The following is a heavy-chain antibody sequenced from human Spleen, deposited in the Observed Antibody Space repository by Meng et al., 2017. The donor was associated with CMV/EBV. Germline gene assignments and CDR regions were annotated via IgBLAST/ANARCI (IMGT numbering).Heavy chain of an antibody. J-gene: IGHJ4*02. CDR1: GFTFSDYY. CDR2: ISSSGSTI. V-gene: IGHV3-11*04. D-gene: IGHD2-2*01. CDR3: ATTRYCSSTNCPAGGY. Sequence: GGPLRLSCAASGFTFSDYYMSWIRQAPGKGLEWVSFISSSGSTIYYADSVKGRFTISRANARNSLFLQMNSLRAEDTAVYYCATTRYCSSTNCPAGGYWGQGTLVTVSS.